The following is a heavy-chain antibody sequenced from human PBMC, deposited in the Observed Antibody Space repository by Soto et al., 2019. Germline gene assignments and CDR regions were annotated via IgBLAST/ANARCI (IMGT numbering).Heavy chain of an antibody. CDR3: AREWEGGYDILDY. Sequence: QVQLVESGGGVVQPGRSLRLSCAASGFTFSSYGMHWVRQAPGKGLEWVAVIWYDGSNKYYADSVKGRFTISRDNSKNTLYLQMNSLRAEDTAVYYCAREWEGGYDILDYWGQGTLVTVSS. J-gene: IGHJ4*02. CDR2: IWYDGSNK. V-gene: IGHV3-33*01. CDR1: GFTFSSYG. D-gene: IGHD5-12*01.